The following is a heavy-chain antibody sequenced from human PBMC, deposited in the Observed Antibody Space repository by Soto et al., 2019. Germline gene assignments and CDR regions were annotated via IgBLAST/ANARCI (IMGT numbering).Heavy chain of an antibody. Sequence: QVQLVQSGAEVKKPGASVKGSCKASGYTFTSYYMHWVRQAPGQGLEWMGIINPSGGSTSYAQKFQGRVTMTRDTSTSTVYMELSRLRSEDTAVYYCARLFALSADPLSFDYWGQGTLVTVSS. D-gene: IGHD6-25*01. CDR1: GYTFTSYY. CDR2: INPSGGST. CDR3: ARLFALSADPLSFDY. J-gene: IGHJ4*02. V-gene: IGHV1-46*01.